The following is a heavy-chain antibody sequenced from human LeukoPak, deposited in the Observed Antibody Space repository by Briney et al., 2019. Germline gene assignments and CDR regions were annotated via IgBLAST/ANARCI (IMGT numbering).Heavy chain of an antibody. J-gene: IGHJ6*02. CDR3: ANNEGQLTFHGMDV. V-gene: IGHV3-23*01. CDR2: VSGSGVNT. CDR1: GFTFSSYA. Sequence: PGGSLRLSCSASGFTFSSYAMSWVRQAPGQGLDWVSTVSGSGVNTYYADSVKGRFTISRDNSKNTLYLQMNSLRAEDTAVYYCANNEGQLTFHGMDVWGQGTTVTVSS. D-gene: IGHD6-13*01.